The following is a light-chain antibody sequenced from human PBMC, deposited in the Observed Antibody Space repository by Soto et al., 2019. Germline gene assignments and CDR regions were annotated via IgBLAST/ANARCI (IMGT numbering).Light chain of an antibody. J-gene: IGKJ1*01. CDR3: QQYYNWPPWT. CDR2: GAS. CDR1: QSVSSN. Sequence: EIAMTQSPATLSVSPGERATLSCRASQSVSSNLAWYRQKPGQAPRLLIYGASTRAADVPARFSGSGSGTEFTLTISSLQSEDFAVYYCQQYYNWPPWTFGQGTKVEIK. V-gene: IGKV3-15*01.